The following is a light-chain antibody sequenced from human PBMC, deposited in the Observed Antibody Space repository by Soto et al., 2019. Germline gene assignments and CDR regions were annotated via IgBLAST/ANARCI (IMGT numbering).Light chain of an antibody. CDR1: QSVSSN. Sequence: ETVMTQSPATLSVSPGERATLSCRASQSVSSNLAWYQQKPGQAPRLLIYGASTRATAIPARFSGSGSGTEFTLTISSLQSEDFAVYYCQQRSNWPTFGQGTKVDIK. V-gene: IGKV3-15*01. CDR2: GAS. CDR3: QQRSNWPT. J-gene: IGKJ1*01.